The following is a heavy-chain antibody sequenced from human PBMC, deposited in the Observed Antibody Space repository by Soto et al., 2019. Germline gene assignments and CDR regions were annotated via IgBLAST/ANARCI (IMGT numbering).Heavy chain of an antibody. CDR1: SDSITSSNW. Sequence: QVQLQESGPGLVKPSGTLSLTCAVSSDSITSSNWWSWARQSPGKGLEWIGKVSHSGSTNYIPSLTSRVTISVDKSRNQFSLRLNSVTAADTAVYYCARNRYGGYDFDYWGQGTLVTVSS. CDR2: VSHSGST. CDR3: ARNRYGGYDFDY. V-gene: IGHV4-4*02. D-gene: IGHD5-12*01. J-gene: IGHJ4*02.